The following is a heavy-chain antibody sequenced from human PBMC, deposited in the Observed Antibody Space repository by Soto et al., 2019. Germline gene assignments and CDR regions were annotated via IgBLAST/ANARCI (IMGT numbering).Heavy chain of an antibody. CDR2: FYYSGTT. J-gene: IGHJ3*01. Sequence: QVQLQESGPGLVKPSQTLSLTCTLSGGSISSEGYYWTWIRQHPGKGLEWIGDFYYSGTTSYKPSLKSRLTISVDTSNNQFSLRLSSVTAADTAMYYCARRHDILTGSDSFDVWGRGTMVTVSS. V-gene: IGHV4-31*03. CDR3: ARRHDILTGSDSFDV. CDR1: GGSISSEGYY. D-gene: IGHD3-9*01.